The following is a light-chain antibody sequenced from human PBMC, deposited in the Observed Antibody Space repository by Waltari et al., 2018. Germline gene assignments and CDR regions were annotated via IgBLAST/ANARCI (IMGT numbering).Light chain of an antibody. Sequence: SALPPPRSVSGSPGQAVTISCAVSSSCVGSYNYFSLYQHHPGRAPKLLIYDVIKRPSGVPDRFSGSKSGNTASLTISGLQAEDEADYYCYSYAGSYTLVFGGGTKLTVL. CDR2: DVI. V-gene: IGLV2-11*01. CDR1: SSCVGSYNY. CDR3: YSYAGSYTLV. J-gene: IGLJ2*01.